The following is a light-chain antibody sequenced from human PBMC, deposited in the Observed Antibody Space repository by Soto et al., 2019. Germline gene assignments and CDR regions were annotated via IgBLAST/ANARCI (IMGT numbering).Light chain of an antibody. J-gene: IGKJ1*01. CDR2: GAS. Sequence: EIVMTQSPATLSVSPGERATLSCRASQSVSSNLAWYQQKPGQAPRLLIYGASTRATGIPARFSGSGSGTEFTLTISSLQSEDFAVYYFQHYNNWPRTFGQGTKVEIQ. CDR1: QSVSSN. V-gene: IGKV3-15*01. CDR3: QHYNNWPRT.